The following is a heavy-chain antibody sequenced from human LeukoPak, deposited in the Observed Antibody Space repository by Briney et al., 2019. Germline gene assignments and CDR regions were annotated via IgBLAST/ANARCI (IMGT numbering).Heavy chain of an antibody. J-gene: IGHJ4*02. CDR1: GFTFSIYG. Sequence: GRSLRLSCAASGFTFSIYGMHWVRHSPGKGGEWVAVIWNDGSNKYYADSVKGRFTISRDNSKNTLFLQMNRLRAEDTAVYYCARASGSYDYWGQGTLVTVSS. V-gene: IGHV3-33*01. D-gene: IGHD1-26*01. CDR3: ARASGSYDY. CDR2: IWNDGSNK.